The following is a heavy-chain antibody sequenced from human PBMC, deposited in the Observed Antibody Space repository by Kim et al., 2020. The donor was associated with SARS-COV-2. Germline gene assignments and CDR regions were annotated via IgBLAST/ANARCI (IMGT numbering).Heavy chain of an antibody. CDR3: TRRGGQRGAFGLEQ. V-gene: IGHV3-74*01. CDR1: GFTFSSYW. CDR2: INGDGTTT. J-gene: IGHJ1*01. D-gene: IGHD3-16*01. Sequence: GGSLRLSCAVSGFTFSSYWMHWVRQAPGKGLVWVSRINGDGTTTTYADSVTGRFTISSDNAKNTLFLQVHSMSADDTAVYYCTRRGGQRGAFGLEQWGQG.